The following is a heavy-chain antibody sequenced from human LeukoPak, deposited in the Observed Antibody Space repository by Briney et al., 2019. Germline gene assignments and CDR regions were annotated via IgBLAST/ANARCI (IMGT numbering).Heavy chain of an antibody. D-gene: IGHD6-19*01. J-gene: IGHJ4*02. CDR1: GGSISSYY. Sequence: SETLSLTCTVSGGSISSYYWSWIRQPPGKGLEWIGYIYYSGSTNYNPSLKSRVTISVDTSKNQFSLKLSSVTAADTAVYYCARSLQWLAYYFDYWGQGTLVTVSS. CDR3: ARSLQWLAYYFDY. CDR2: IYYSGST. V-gene: IGHV4-59*08.